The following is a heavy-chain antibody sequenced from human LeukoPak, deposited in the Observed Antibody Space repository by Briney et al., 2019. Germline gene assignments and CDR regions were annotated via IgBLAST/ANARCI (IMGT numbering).Heavy chain of an antibody. CDR1: GYSISSGYY. CDR2: IYHSGST. CDR3: AHSPTYYYDSSGYYYLPTILTIPNLYFDY. Sequence: SETLSLTCTVSGYSISSGYYWGWIRQPPGKGLEWIGSIYHSGSTYYNPSLKSRVTISVDTSKNQFSLKLSSVTAADTAVYYCAHSPTYYYDSSGYYYLPTILTIPNLYFDYWGQGTLVTVSS. J-gene: IGHJ4*02. D-gene: IGHD3-22*01. V-gene: IGHV4-38-2*02.